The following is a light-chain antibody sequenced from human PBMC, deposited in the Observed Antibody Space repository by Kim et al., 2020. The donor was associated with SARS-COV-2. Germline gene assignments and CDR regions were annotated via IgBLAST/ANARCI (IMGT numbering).Light chain of an antibody. CDR2: GAS. CDR3: QQSYSTPDT. CDR1: QSISSY. J-gene: IGKJ2*01. Sequence: SASVGERVTITCRARQSISSYLKWYEQTPGNAPKLLIYGASSLQSGVPSRFSGSGSETDFTHTNRSLQPEDFATYYCQQSYSTPDTFGQGTKLEI. V-gene: IGKV1-39*01.